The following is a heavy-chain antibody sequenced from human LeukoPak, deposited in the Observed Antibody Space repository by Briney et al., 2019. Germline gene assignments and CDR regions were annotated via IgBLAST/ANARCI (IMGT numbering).Heavy chain of an antibody. Sequence: PSETLSLTCTVSGGSISSYYWSWIRQPPGKGLEWIGYIYYSGSTNYNPSLKSRVTISVDTSKNQFSLKLSSVTAADTAVYYCAGQRITMVRGVIIGRIFDYWGQGTLVTVSS. D-gene: IGHD3-10*01. V-gene: IGHV4-59*01. CDR2: IYYSGST. CDR3: AGQRITMVRGVIIGRIFDY. CDR1: GGSISSYY. J-gene: IGHJ4*02.